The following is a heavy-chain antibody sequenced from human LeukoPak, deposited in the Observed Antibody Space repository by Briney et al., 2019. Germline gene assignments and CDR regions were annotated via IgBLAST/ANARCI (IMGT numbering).Heavy chain of an antibody. J-gene: IGHJ5*02. CDR1: GFTFSSYG. CDR2: ISYDGSNK. V-gene: IGHV3-30*18. CDR3: AKDLTYYYDSSGYS. Sequence: GGSLRLSCAASGFTFSSYGMLWVRQAPGKGLEWVAVISYDGSNKYYADSVKGRFTISRDNSKNTLYLQMNSLRAEDTAVYYCAKDLTYYYDSSGYSWGQGTLVTVSS. D-gene: IGHD3-22*01.